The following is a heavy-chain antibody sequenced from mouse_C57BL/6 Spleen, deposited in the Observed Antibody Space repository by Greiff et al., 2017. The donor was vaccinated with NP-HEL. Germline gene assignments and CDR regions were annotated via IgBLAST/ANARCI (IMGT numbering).Heavy chain of an antibody. Sequence: EVQGVESGGGLVKPGGSLKLSCAASGFTFSSYAMSWVRQTPEKRLEWVATISDGGSYTYYPDNVKGRFTISRDNAKNNLYLQMSHLKSEDTAMYYCARDDDYFYYAMDYWGQGTSVTVSS. V-gene: IGHV5-4*01. J-gene: IGHJ4*01. CDR2: ISDGGSYT. D-gene: IGHD2-3*01. CDR1: GFTFSSYA. CDR3: ARDDDYFYYAMDY.